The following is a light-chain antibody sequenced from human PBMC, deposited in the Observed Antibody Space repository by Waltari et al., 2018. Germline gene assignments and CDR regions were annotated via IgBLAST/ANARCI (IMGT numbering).Light chain of an antibody. Sequence: EIVLTQSPGTLSLSPGESATLSCRASQSVTRTLAWYQQKPGQAPRLHIYGASNRATGIPDRFSGSGSGTDFSLTISRLEPEDFAVYYCQHYLRLPATFGQGTKVEIK. J-gene: IGKJ1*01. V-gene: IGKV3-20*01. CDR3: QHYLRLPAT. CDR2: GAS. CDR1: QSVTRT.